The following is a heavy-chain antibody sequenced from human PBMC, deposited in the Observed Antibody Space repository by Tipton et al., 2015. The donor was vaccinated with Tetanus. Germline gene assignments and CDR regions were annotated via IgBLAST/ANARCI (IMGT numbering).Heavy chain of an antibody. Sequence: TLSLTCTVSGGSVSSGSYYWSWVRQPPGKGLEYIGYILYGGSTHYNPSLKSRLTMSADPAKNQFSLRLTSVTAADTAVYYCARIHDFWSGYFDFWGQGTLFTVSP. CDR3: ARIHDFWSGYFDF. CDR2: ILYGGST. CDR1: GGSVSSGSYY. D-gene: IGHD3-3*01. V-gene: IGHV4-61*01. J-gene: IGHJ4*02.